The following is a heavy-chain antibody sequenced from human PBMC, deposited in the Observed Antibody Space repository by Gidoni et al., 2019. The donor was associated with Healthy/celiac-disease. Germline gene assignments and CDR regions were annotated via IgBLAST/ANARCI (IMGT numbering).Heavy chain of an antibody. D-gene: IGHD2-8*01. V-gene: IGHV4-39*01. CDR1: GGPIRRSSYY. CDR2: TYYRGST. Sequence: QPQLQESGPGLVMPAVPLSPTRTVPGGPIRRSSYYWGWIRQPPGKGLEWIGSTYYRGSTYYNPSLKSRVTISVDQSKNQFYLKLSSVTAADTAVYYCARAVVQYEWRGYYYYMDVWGKGTTVTVSS. CDR3: ARAVVQYEWRGYYYYMDV. J-gene: IGHJ6*03.